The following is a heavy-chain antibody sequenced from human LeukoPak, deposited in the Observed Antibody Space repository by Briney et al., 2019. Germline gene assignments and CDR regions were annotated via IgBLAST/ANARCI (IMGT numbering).Heavy chain of an antibody. CDR1: GFTLSDYY. Sequence: GGSLRLSCAASGFTLSDYYMSWIRQAPGKGLEWVSYISDSGNTIHHATSVKGRFTISRDNAKNSLYLQMNSLRAEDTAVYYCAGEESGAWSHWGQGTLVTVSS. D-gene: IGHD6-19*01. J-gene: IGHJ4*02. V-gene: IGHV3-11*04. CDR3: AGEESGAWSH. CDR2: ISDSGNTI.